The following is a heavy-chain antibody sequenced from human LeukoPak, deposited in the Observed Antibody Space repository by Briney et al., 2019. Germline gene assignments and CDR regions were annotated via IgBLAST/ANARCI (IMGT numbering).Heavy chain of an antibody. V-gene: IGHV5-51*01. J-gene: IGHJ4*02. CDR2: IYPGDSDT. CDR3: ARRVWNNWNDPRGYFDY. D-gene: IGHD1-1*01. CDR1: GYSFTSYW. Sequence: GESLKISCKGSGYSFTSYWIGWVRQMPGKGLEWMGIIYPGDSDTRYSAPFQDQVTISADKSITTAYLQWSSLKASDSAMYYCARRVWNNWNDPRGYFDYWGQGTLVTVSS.